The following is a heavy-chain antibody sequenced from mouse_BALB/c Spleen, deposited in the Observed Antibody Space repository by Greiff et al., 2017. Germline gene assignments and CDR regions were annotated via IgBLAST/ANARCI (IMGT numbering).Heavy chain of an antibody. Sequence: EVKVVESGGGLVKPGGSLKLSCAASGFTFSDYYMYWVRQTPEKRLEWVATISDGGSYTYYPDSVKGRFTISRDNAKNNLYLQMSSLKSEDTAMYYCARGYVWFAYWGQGTLVTVSA. CDR1: GFTFSDYY. V-gene: IGHV5-4*02. CDR3: ARGYVWFAY. J-gene: IGHJ3*01. CDR2: ISDGGSYT.